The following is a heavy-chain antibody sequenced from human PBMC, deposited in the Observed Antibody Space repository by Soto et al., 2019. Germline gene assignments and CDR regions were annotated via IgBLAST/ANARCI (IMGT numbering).Heavy chain of an antibody. J-gene: IGHJ3*02. V-gene: IGHV4-39*01. CDR3: ASQGLGYGDYVFAFDI. Sequence: QLQLQESGPGLVKPSETLSLTCTVSGGSISSSSYYWGWIRQPPGKGLEWIGSSYYSGSTYYNPSLQSRVTISVDTSTNQFYLKLSSVTAADTAVYYCASQGLGYGDYVFAFDIWGQGTMVTVSS. D-gene: IGHD4-17*01. CDR2: SYYSGST. CDR1: GGSISSSSYY.